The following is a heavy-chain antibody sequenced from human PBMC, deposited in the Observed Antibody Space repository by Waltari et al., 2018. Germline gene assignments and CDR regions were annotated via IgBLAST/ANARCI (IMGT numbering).Heavy chain of an antibody. J-gene: IGHJ4*02. CDR1: GFSFSSYA. CDR2: ISSSGGST. CDR3: ARERGYCSAGSCYSGVDY. Sequence: EVQVVESGGGWVQPGGSLRLSCVASGFSFSSYAMSCVRQAPGNGLEWVSGISSSGGSTYYADSVKGRFTISRDNSKNTLHLQMNSLRAEDTAVYYCARERGYCSAGSCYSGVDYWGQGTLVTVSS. D-gene: IGHD2-15*01. V-gene: IGHV3-23*04.